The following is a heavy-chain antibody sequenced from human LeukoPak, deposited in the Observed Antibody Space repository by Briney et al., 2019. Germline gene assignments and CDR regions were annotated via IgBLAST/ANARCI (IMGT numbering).Heavy chain of an antibody. J-gene: IGHJ6*03. V-gene: IGHV1-2*06. D-gene: IGHD1-26*01. CDR2: INPNSGGT. CDR3: ARDLPGGSVQTYYYYYMDV. CDR1: GYTFTGYY. Sequence: ASVKVSCKASGYTFTGYYMHWVRQAPGQGLEWMGRINPNSGGTNYAQKFQGRVTMTRDTSISTAYMELSRLRSDDTAVYYCARDLPGGSVQTYYYYYMDVWGKGTTVAVSS.